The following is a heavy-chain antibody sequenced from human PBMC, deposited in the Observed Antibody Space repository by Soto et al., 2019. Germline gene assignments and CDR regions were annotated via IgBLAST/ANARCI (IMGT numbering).Heavy chain of an antibody. Sequence: EVQLVESGGGLVKPGGSLRLSCAASGFTFSSYSMNWVRQTPGKGLEWVSSISSSSSYKYYADSVKGRFTSSRDNAKNSLYMQMNSLRAEDTAVYYCARGGRGSIVVVPHYGMDVWGQGTTVTVSS. CDR1: GFTFSSYS. D-gene: IGHD2-15*01. CDR2: ISSSSSYK. J-gene: IGHJ6*02. CDR3: ARGGRGSIVVVPHYGMDV. V-gene: IGHV3-21*01.